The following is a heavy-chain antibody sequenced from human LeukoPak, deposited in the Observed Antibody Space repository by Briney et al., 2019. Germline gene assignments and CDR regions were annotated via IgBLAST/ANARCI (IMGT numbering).Heavy chain of an antibody. CDR3: ARQGWAPLKQLVPGPVDY. Sequence: SETLSLTCTVSGGSISSYYWSWIRQPPGKGLEWIGYIYYSGSTNYNPSLKSRVTISVDTSKNQFSLKLSSVTAADTAVYYCARQGWAPLKQLVPGPVDYWGQGTLVTVS. V-gene: IGHV4-59*08. CDR1: GGSISSYY. J-gene: IGHJ4*02. CDR2: IYYSGST. D-gene: IGHD6-13*01.